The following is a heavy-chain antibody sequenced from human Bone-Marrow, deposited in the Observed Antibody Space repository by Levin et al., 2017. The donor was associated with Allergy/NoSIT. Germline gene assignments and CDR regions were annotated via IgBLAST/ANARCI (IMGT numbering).Heavy chain of an antibody. CDR2: LYYSGIT. CDR3: ARLGGGSPYYYYGLDV. D-gene: IGHD3-16*01. CDR1: GGSISGPY. Sequence: SQTLSLTCTVSGGSISGPYWSWLRQPPGKGLEWIGYLYYSGITDYTPSLKSRVTISLDRSKNQFSLKLSSVTAADTAVYYCARLGGGSPYYYYGLDVWGLGTTVTVSS. J-gene: IGHJ6*02. V-gene: IGHV4-59*08.